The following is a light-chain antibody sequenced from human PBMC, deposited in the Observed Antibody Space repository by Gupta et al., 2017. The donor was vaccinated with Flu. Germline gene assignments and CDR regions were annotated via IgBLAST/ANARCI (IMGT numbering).Light chain of an antibody. CDR2: AAS. J-gene: IGKJ4*01. CDR3: QQCYSTGIS. CDR1: QSISSY. Sequence: DIQRTHSPSSLSASVEDMVTITCRASQSISSYLNWYQQKPGKAPKLLIYAASSWQSGVPSRFSGSGSGTDFTLTISRLQPEDFATYYCQQCYSTGISFGGGTKLEIK. V-gene: IGKV1-39*01.